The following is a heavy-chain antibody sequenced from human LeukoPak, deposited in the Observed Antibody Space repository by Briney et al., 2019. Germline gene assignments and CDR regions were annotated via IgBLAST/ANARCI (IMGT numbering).Heavy chain of an antibody. Sequence: ASVKVSCKASGYTFTNYGISWVRQAPGQGLEWMGWICADNGNTIYAQKVQGRVTMTTETSTNTAYMELGSLRSDDTAVYYCVRDQCTNGVCYLGYWGQGTLVTVSS. J-gene: IGHJ4*02. CDR2: ICADNGNT. D-gene: IGHD2-8*01. CDR1: GYTFTNYG. V-gene: IGHV1-18*01. CDR3: VRDQCTNGVCYLGY.